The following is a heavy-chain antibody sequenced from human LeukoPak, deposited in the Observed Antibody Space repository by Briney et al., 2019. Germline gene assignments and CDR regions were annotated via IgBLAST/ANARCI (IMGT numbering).Heavy chain of an antibody. CDR3: AGRLAGLDAFDI. V-gene: IGHV1-8*01. Sequence: ASVKVSCKASGYTFTSYDINWVRQATGQGLEWMGWMNPNSGNTGYAQKFQGRVTMTRNTSISTAYMELSSLRSEDTAVYYCAGRLAGLDAFDIWGQGTMVTVSS. D-gene: IGHD6-19*01. J-gene: IGHJ3*02. CDR1: GYTFTSYD. CDR2: MNPNSGNT.